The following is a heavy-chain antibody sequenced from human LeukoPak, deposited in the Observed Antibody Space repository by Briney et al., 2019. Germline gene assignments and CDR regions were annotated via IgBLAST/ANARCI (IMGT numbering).Heavy chain of an antibody. V-gene: IGHV3-30*02. Sequence: PGGSLRLSCAASGFTFSTYGIHWVRQAPGKGLEWVALIRFDGINKFYADSAKGRFTVSRDNSKNTVHLQTSSLRAEDTAVYYCAKIGLGSSSWWYFDYWGQGALVTVSS. CDR1: GFTFSTYG. D-gene: IGHD6-13*01. J-gene: IGHJ4*02. CDR3: AKIGLGSSSWWYFDY. CDR2: IRFDGINK.